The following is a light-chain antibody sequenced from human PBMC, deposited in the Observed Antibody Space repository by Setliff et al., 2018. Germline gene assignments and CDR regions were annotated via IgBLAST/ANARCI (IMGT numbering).Light chain of an antibody. J-gene: IGLJ2*01. CDR1: SSDVGNYIY. V-gene: IGLV2-14*03. CDR3: SSYTSSSTV. Sequence: QSVLAQPASVSGSPGQTITISCTGTSSDVGNYIYVSWYQQHPGRAPKLMIYDVSTRPSGISYRFSGSKSGNTASLTISGLQAEDEADYYCSSYTSSSTVFGGGTKVTVL. CDR2: DVS.